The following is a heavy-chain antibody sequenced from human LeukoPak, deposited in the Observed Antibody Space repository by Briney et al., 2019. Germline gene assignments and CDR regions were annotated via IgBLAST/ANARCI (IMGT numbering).Heavy chain of an antibody. V-gene: IGHV3-74*03. D-gene: IGHD2-8*01. Sequence: GGSLRLSCAASGFTFNGHRMHWVRQAPGKGLVWVSCIESDGSVTKYADSVKGRFTISRDNAKNTLYLQMNSLRVEDTAVYYCTRDTNGLGYWGQGTLVIVSS. CDR2: IESDGSVT. CDR3: TRDTNGLGY. J-gene: IGHJ4*02. CDR1: GFTFNGHR.